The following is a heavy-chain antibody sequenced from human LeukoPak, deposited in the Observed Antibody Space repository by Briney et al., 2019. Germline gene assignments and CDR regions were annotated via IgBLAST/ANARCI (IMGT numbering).Heavy chain of an antibody. Sequence: PGGSLRLSCAASGFTFNTYAMSWVRQAPGKRLEWVSGIRDSGSGAFYADSVKGRFTISRDNAKNSLYLQMNSLRAEDTAVYYCARDKHDSSGYYKQPTFYFDYWGQGTLVTVSS. D-gene: IGHD3-22*01. V-gene: IGHV3-21*01. CDR3: ARDKHDSSGYYKQPTFYFDY. CDR2: IRDSGSGA. J-gene: IGHJ4*02. CDR1: GFTFNTYA.